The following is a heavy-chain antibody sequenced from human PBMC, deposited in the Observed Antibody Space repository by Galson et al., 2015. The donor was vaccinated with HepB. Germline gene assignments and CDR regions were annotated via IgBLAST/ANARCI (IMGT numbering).Heavy chain of an antibody. CDR3: TRLGDYSGYSSR. J-gene: IGHJ4*02. Sequence: SLRLSCAASGFTFSGSAIHWVRQASGKGPEWVGRIRSKANNYATSCVPSLRGRFTISRDDSKSVAYLHMKSQKTEDTAVYYCTRLGDYSGYSSRWGQGTLVTVYS. D-gene: IGHD6-13*01. CDR1: GFTFSGSA. V-gene: IGHV3-73*01. CDR2: IRSKANNYAT.